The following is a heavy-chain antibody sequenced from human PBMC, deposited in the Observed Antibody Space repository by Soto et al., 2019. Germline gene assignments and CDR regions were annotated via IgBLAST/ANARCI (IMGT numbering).Heavy chain of an antibody. Sequence: QPGGSLRLSCAASGFTFSTYWMNWVRQAPGKGLEWVANIKQDGSEKYYVDSVKGRFAISRDNAKDSPFLQMNNPRAEDTAVYYCASHPPRGDYNKYATTYWGQGTLVTVSS. J-gene: IGHJ4*02. CDR1: GFTFSTYW. D-gene: IGHD4-4*01. CDR3: ASHPPRGDYNKYATTY. CDR2: IKQDGSEK. V-gene: IGHV3-7*01.